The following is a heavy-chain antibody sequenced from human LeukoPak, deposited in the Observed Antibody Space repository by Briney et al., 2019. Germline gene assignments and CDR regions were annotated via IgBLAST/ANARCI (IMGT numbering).Heavy chain of an antibody. CDR3: ARLSRLTLIRGVTGYHSLDV. V-gene: IGHV4-59*01. CDR1: GVSITNFY. J-gene: IGHJ6*04. D-gene: IGHD3-10*01. Sequence: PSETLSLTCTVSGVSITNFYWSWIRQPPGGGLEYVVYIYYSVSTNYNPSPKSRVTISVDPSKNQFSMTLNSVSAADTAVYFCARLSRLTLIRGVTGYHSLDVWGKGTKVTVSS. CDR2: IYYSVST.